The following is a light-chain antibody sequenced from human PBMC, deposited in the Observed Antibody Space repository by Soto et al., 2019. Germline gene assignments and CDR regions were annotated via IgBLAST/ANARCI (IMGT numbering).Light chain of an antibody. V-gene: IGLV2-23*01. CDR3: CSYADSSTYV. CDR2: EDS. Sequence: QSALTQPASVSGSPGQSITISCTGTSSDVGSYNLVSWYQQHPGKAPKLMIYEDSKRPSGVSNRFSGSKSGNTASLTISRLQTEDEADYYCCSYADSSTYVFGTGTKVTVL. J-gene: IGLJ1*01. CDR1: SSDVGSYNL.